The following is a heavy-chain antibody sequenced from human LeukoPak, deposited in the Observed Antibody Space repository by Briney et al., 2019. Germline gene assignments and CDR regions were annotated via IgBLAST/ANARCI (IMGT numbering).Heavy chain of an antibody. CDR3: AKGRKGKITMIVVVITTALQH. J-gene: IGHJ1*01. Sequence: GGSLRLSCAASGFTFSSYAMSWVRQAPGKGLEWVSAISGSGGSTYYADSVKGRFTISRDDSKNTLYLQMNSLRAEDTAVYYCAKGRKGKITMIVVVITTALQHWGQGTLVTVSS. D-gene: IGHD3-22*01. V-gene: IGHV3-23*01. CDR1: GFTFSSYA. CDR2: ISGSGGST.